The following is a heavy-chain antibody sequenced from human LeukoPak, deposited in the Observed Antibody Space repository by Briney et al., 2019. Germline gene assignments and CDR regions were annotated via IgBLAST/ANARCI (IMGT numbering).Heavy chain of an antibody. CDR1: GFIVSNNY. Sequence: GSLRLSCAASGFIVSNNYMSWVRQAPGKGLEWVSVIYSGGSAYYADSVKGRFSISRDKSKNTLYLQMNSLRAEDTAVYYCAIRKSGNAIDYWGQGTLVTVSS. CDR3: AIRKSGNAIDY. V-gene: IGHV3-66*01. D-gene: IGHD5-12*01. J-gene: IGHJ4*02. CDR2: IYSGGSA.